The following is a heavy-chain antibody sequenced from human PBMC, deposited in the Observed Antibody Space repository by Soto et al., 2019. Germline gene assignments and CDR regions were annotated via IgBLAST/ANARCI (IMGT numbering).Heavy chain of an antibody. Sequence: EVQLVESGGGVVRPGGSLRLSCAASGFTFDDYGMSWVRQAPGKGLEWVSGINWNGGSTGYADSVKGRFTIARDNARNPVALQGYSLRAEGTALYDCARSGGYLAGYLVYWGQGTMVTVS. CDR1: GFTFDDYG. J-gene: IGHJ4*02. CDR3: ARSGGYLAGYLVY. D-gene: IGHD6-19*01. V-gene: IGHV3-20*01. CDR2: INWNGGST.